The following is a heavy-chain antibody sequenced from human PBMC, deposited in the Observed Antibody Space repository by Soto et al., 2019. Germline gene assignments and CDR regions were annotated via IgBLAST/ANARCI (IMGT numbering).Heavy chain of an antibody. J-gene: IGHJ4*02. CDR1: GGSFTGYF. Sequence: QVHLEQRGAGLLKPSETLSLTCTVSGGSFTGYFWSWVRQPPGKGREGIGEVSHSGNTKYYPSLRSRGTLSVDSSKNQISLALTSVTAADTAVYYCARAKFESTGWHQFDIWGQGTLVTVSS. V-gene: IGHV4-34*02. CDR3: ARAKFESTGWHQFDI. CDR2: VSHSGNT. D-gene: IGHD7-27*01.